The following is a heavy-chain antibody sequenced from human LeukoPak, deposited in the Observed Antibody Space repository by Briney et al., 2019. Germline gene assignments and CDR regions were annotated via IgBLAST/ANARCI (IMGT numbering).Heavy chain of an antibody. CDR3: ARDPNGDYIGTFDM. D-gene: IGHD4-17*01. CDR1: EFTFSSYG. J-gene: IGHJ3*02. CDR2: ISGSGGST. Sequence: GGSLRFSCAASEFTFSSYGMSWVRQAPGRGLEWVSSISGSGGSTQYADSVQGRFAISRDNSKNVLYLQMNSLRAEDTAVYSCARDPNGDYIGTFDMWGRGTMVSVSS. V-gene: IGHV3-23*01.